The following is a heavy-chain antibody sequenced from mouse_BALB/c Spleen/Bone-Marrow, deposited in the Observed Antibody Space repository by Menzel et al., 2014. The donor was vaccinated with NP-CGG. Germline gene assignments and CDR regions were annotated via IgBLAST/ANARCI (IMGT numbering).Heavy chain of an antibody. CDR1: GFTFNSFG. V-gene: IGHV5-17*02. CDR2: ISGGSSII. Sequence: EVQGVESGGGLVQPGGSRKLSCAASGFTFNSFGMHWVRQAPEKGLEWVAYISGGSSIIYYADTVKGRFTISRDNPKNTLFLQMTSLRSEDTAIYYCARKDYFGYAAMDYWGQGTSVTVSS. J-gene: IGHJ4*01. D-gene: IGHD1-2*01. CDR3: ARKDYFGYAAMDY.